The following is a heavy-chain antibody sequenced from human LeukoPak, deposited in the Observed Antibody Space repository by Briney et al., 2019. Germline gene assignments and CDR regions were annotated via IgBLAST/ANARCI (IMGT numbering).Heavy chain of an antibody. CDR3: ARDPPYGGNSEEADY. CDR1: GFTFSSYW. J-gene: IGHJ4*02. D-gene: IGHD4-23*01. V-gene: IGHV3-74*01. CDR2: INSDGSST. Sequence: GGSLRLSCAASGFTFSSYWMHWVRQAPGKGLVWVSRINSDGSSTSYADSVKGRFTISRDNAKNTLYLQMNSLRAEDTAVYHCARDPPYGGNSEEADYWGQGTLVTVSS.